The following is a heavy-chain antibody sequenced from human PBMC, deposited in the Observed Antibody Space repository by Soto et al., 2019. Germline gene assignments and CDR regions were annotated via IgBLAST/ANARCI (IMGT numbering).Heavy chain of an antibody. Sequence: ASVTVSCKASGYTFTSYGISWVRQAPGQGLEWMGWISAYNGNTNYAQKLQGRVNMTTDTSTSTAYIQLRSLRSDDTAVYHCARHLDSDILKLAFDIWGQGTMVTVSS. CDR1: GYTFTSYG. CDR3: ARHLDSDILKLAFDI. V-gene: IGHV1-18*01. J-gene: IGHJ3*02. CDR2: ISAYNGNT. D-gene: IGHD3-9*01.